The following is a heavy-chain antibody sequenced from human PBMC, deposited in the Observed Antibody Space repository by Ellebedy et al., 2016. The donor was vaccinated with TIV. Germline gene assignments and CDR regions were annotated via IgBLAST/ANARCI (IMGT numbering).Heavy chain of an antibody. CDR1: GLTFSSHA. CDR2: IDSDGSST. D-gene: IGHD6-13*01. Sequence: PGGSLRLSCAASGLTFSSHAMSWVRQAPGKGLVWVSRIDSDGSSTTYVDSVKGRFTISRDNAKNTLYLQMNSLRAEDTAVYFCARDAAAGKTDYWGQGTLVTVSS. J-gene: IGHJ4*02. CDR3: ARDAAAGKTDY. V-gene: IGHV3-74*01.